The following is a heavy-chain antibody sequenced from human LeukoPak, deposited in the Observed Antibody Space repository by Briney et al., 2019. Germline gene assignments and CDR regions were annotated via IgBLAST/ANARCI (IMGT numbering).Heavy chain of an antibody. CDR3: AKDPNGIAAAGNY. V-gene: IGHV3-30*18. CDR2: ISYDGSNK. Sequence: GRSLRLSCAASGFTFSSYGMHWVRQAPGKRLEWVAVISYDGSNKYYADSVKGRFTISRDNSKNTLYLQMNSLRAEDTAVYYCAKDPNGIAAAGNYWGQGTLLTVSS. D-gene: IGHD6-13*01. CDR1: GFTFSSYG. J-gene: IGHJ4*02.